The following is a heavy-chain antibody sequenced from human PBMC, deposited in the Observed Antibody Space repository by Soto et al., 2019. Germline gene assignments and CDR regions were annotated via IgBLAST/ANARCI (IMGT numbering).Heavy chain of an antibody. CDR1: GGSISSGGYY. V-gene: IGHV4-30-4*08. Sequence: QVQLQESGPGLVKPSQTLSLTCTVSGGSISSGGYYWSWIRQHPGKGLEWIGYIYYSGSTYYNPXLKSRVTISXDTSKNQXXLKLSSVTAADTAVYYCARGTAYYYDSSGISLGYWGQGTLVTVSS. J-gene: IGHJ4*02. CDR2: IYYSGST. D-gene: IGHD3-22*01. CDR3: ARGTAYYYDSSGISLGY.